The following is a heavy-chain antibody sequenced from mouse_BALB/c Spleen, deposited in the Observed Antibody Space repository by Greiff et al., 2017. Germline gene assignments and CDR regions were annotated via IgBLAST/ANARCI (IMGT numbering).Heavy chain of an antibody. CDR1: GFTFSSYG. J-gene: IGHJ4*01. D-gene: IGHD1-2*01. V-gene: IGHV5-6-3*01. CDR2: INSNGGST. CDR3: ARLRRRVRDD. Sequence: EVKLMESGGGLVQPGGSLKLSCAASGFTFSSYGMSWVRQTPDKRLELVATINSNGGSTYYPDSVKGRFTISRDNAKNTLYLQMSSLKSEDTAMYECARLRRRVRDDWGQGTSATGSS.